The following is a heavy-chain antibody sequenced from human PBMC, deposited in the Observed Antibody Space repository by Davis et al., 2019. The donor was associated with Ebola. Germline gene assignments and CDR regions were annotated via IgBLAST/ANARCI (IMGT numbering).Heavy chain of an antibody. CDR3: AKGSLRFDY. D-gene: IGHD2-8*01. CDR2: ISGGGGST. V-gene: IGHV3-23*01. J-gene: IGHJ4*02. Sequence: GESLKISCAASGFTFSSYAMSWVRQAPGKGLEWVSAISGGGGSTYYADSVKGRFTISRDNSKNTLYLQMNSLRAEDTAVYYCAKGSLRFDYWGQGTLVTVSS. CDR1: GFTFSSYA.